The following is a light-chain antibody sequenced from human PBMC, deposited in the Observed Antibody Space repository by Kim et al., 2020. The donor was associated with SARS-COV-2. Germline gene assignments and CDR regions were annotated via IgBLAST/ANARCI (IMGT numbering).Light chain of an antibody. CDR2: RNS. CDR3: QVWDSSAGV. V-gene: IGLV3-9*01. Sequence: SYELTQPLSVSVALGQTARITCGGNNIGHKNVHWYQQKPGQAPVLVINRNSNRPSGIPERFSGSNSGNTATLTISRAQAGDEADYYCQVWDSSAGVFGGG. J-gene: IGLJ3*02. CDR1: NIGHKN.